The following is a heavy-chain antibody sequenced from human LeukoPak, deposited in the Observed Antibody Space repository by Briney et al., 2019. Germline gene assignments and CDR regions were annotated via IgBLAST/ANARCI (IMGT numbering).Heavy chain of an antibody. CDR3: AKEMATIRVSDF. CDR2: FSGSGSST. J-gene: IGHJ3*01. D-gene: IGHD5-24*01. CDR1: GFTFSTYA. Sequence: GGSLRLSCAASGFTFSTYAMSWVRQAPGKGLEWGSVFSGSGSSTYYADSVKGRFTISRNNSKNTLYLQMNSLRAEDTAVYYCAKEMATIRVSDFWGQGTMVTVSS. V-gene: IGHV3-23*01.